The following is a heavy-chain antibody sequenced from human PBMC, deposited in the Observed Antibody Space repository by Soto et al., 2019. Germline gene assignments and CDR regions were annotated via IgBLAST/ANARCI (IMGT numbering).Heavy chain of an antibody. V-gene: IGHV1-18*01. Sequence: ASVKFSCKASGYTFTSCGISWVRQAPGQGLEWMGWINADNGNTKYSQKLQGRVTITRDTSASTAYMELSSLRSEDTAVYYCARHAVIAAAGIGAFDIWGQGTMVTVSS. J-gene: IGHJ3*02. CDR3: ARHAVIAAAGIGAFDI. CDR2: INADNGNT. CDR1: GYTFTSCG. D-gene: IGHD6-13*01.